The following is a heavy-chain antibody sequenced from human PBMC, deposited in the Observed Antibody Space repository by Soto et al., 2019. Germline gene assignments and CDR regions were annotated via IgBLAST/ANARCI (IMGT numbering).Heavy chain of an antibody. CDR2: IYYSGST. CDR3: ARYYGSDLDAGWLDP. V-gene: IGHV4-61*01. Sequence: PSETLSLTCTVSGGSVSSGSYYWSWIRQPPGKGLEWIGYIYYSGSTNYNPSLKSRVTISVDTSKNQFSLKLSSVTAADTAVYYCARYYGSDLDAGWLDPWGQGTLVTVSS. CDR1: GGSVSSGSYY. D-gene: IGHD3-10*01. J-gene: IGHJ5*02.